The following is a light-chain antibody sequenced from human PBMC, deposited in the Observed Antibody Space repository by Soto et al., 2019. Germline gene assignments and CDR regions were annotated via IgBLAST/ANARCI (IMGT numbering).Light chain of an antibody. Sequence: QSALTQPRSVSGSPGQSVTISCTGTSSDVGAYNYVSWYQHHPGKAPKSMVYDVSKRPSGVPDRFSGSKSGNTASLTISGLHAEDEADYYCCSFAGSYTLVFGGGTKLTVL. V-gene: IGLV2-11*01. J-gene: IGLJ2*01. CDR1: SSDVGAYNY. CDR3: CSFAGSYTLV. CDR2: DVS.